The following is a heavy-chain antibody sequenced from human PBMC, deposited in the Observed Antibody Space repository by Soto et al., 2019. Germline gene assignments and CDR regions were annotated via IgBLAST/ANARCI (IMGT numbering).Heavy chain of an antibody. Sequence: ASVKVSCKASGGTFSSYAISWVRQAPGQGLEWMGGIIPIFGTANYAQKFQGRVTITADESTSTAYMELSSLRSEDTAVYYCARDWVVRSLFDIWGQGTMVTVSS. J-gene: IGHJ3*02. CDR2: IIPIFGTA. D-gene: IGHD3-10*01. CDR3: ARDWVVRSLFDI. V-gene: IGHV1-69*13. CDR1: GGTFSSYA.